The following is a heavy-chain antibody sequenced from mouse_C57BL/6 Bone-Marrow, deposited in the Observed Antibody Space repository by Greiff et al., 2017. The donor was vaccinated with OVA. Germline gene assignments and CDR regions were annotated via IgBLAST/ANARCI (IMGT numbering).Heavy chain of an antibody. D-gene: IGHD1-1*01. J-gene: IGHJ4*01. CDR1: GFTFSDYG. CDR3: ARHGYYGSRYYAMDY. Sequence: VQLKESGGGLVQPGGSLKLSCAASGFTFSDYGMAWVRQAPREGPEWVAFISNLAYSIYYADTVTGRFTISRENAKNTLYLEMSSLRSEDTAMYYCARHGYYGSRYYAMDYWGQGTSVTVSS. CDR2: ISNLAYSI. V-gene: IGHV5-15*01.